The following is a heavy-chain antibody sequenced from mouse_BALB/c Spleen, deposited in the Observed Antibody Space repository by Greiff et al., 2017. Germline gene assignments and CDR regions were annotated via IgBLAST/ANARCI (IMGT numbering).Heavy chain of an antibody. CDR3: APQLGWFAY. V-gene: IGHV5-9-3*01. J-gene: IGHJ3*01. Sequence: EVKLQESGGGLVKPGGSLKLSCAASGFTFSSYAMSWVRQTPEKRLEWVATISSGGSYTYYPDSVKGRFTISRDNAKNTLYLQMSSLRSEDTAMYYCAPQLGWFAYWGQGTLVTVSA. D-gene: IGHD4-1*02. CDR1: GFTFSSYA. CDR2: ISSGGSYT.